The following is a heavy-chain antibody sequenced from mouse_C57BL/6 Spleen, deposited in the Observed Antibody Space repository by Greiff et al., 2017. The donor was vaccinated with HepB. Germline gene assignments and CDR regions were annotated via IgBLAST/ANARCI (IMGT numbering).Heavy chain of an antibody. CDR2: INPNNGGT. D-gene: IGHD2-2*01. J-gene: IGHJ1*03. CDR1: GYTFTDYY. V-gene: IGHV1-26*01. CDR3: ARGDGYDLWYFDV. Sequence: EVQLQQSGPELVKPGASVKISCKASGYTFTDYYMNWVKQSHGKSLEWIGDINPNNGGTSYNQKFKGKATLTVDKSSSTAYMELRSLTSEDSAVYYCARGDGYDLWYFDVWGTGTTVTVSS.